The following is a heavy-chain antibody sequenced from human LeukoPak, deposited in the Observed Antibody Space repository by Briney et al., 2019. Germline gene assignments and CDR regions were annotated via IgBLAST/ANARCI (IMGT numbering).Heavy chain of an antibody. V-gene: IGHV3-48*04. CDR2: SSSSSTI. CDR3: ARDYANYSPDY. D-gene: IGHD4/OR15-4a*01. J-gene: IGHJ4*02. Sequence: SSSSSTIYYADSVKGRFTISRDNAKNSLYLQMNSLRVEDTAVYYCARDYANYSPDYWGQGTLVTVSS.